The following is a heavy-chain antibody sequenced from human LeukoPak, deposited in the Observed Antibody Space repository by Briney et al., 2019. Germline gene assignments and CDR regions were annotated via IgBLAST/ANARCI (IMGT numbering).Heavy chain of an antibody. D-gene: IGHD3-10*01. CDR3: AISSGYYGSGSFYGGPFVY. CDR2: INPNSGGT. V-gene: IGHV1-2*04. Sequence: ASVKVSCKASGYTFTGYYMHWVRQAPGQGLEWMGWINPNSGGTNYAQKFQGWVTMTRDKSISTAYMELSRLRSDDTAVYYCAISSGYYGSGSFYGGPFVYWGQGTLVTVSS. J-gene: IGHJ4*02. CDR1: GYTFTGYY.